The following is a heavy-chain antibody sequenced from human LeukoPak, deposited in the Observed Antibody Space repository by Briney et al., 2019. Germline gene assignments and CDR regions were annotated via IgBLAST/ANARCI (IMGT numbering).Heavy chain of an antibody. CDR1: GGSFSGYY. J-gene: IGHJ5*02. V-gene: IGHV4-34*01. CDR2: INHSGST. CDR3: ARGLSSSTSQSRQLRFDP. Sequence: SETLSLTCVVYGGSFSGYYWSWIRQPPGKGLEWIGEINHSGSTNYNPSLKSRVTISVDTSKNQFSLKLSSVTAADTAVYYCARGLSSSTSQSRQLRFDPWGQGTLVTVSS. D-gene: IGHD2-2*01.